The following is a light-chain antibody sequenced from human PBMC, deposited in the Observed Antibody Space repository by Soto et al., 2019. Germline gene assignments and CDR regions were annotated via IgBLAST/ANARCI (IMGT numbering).Light chain of an antibody. CDR1: TSDVGAYKY. Sequence: QSALTQPASVSGSPGQSITISCTGTTSDVGAYKYVSWYQQYPGKAPNLLIYEVSNRPSGVSNRFSGSKSGNTASLTISGLQAEDEADYYCASYTSSKTRVFGGGTKLTVL. V-gene: IGLV2-14*01. CDR3: ASYTSSKTRV. J-gene: IGLJ3*02. CDR2: EVS.